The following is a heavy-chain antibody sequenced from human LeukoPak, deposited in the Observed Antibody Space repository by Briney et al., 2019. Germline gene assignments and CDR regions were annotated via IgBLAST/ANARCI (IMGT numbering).Heavy chain of an antibody. V-gene: IGHV3-23*01. D-gene: IGHD6-19*01. J-gene: IGHJ4*02. CDR3: AKSKEQWLINYFDY. CDR2: ISGSGGST. Sequence: PGGSLRLSCAASGFTFSSYAMSWVRQAPGKGLEWVSAISGSGGSTYYADSVKGRFTISRDNSKNTLYLQMNSLRGEDTAVYYCAKSKEQWLINYFDYWGQGTLVTVSS. CDR1: GFTFSSYA.